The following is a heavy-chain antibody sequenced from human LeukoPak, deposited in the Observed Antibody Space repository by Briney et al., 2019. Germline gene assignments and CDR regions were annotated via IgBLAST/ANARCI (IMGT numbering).Heavy chain of an antibody. CDR3: ARDSSGWTKAYYYMDV. CDR2: IIPIFGTA. D-gene: IGHD6-19*01. CDR1: GGTFSSYA. Sequence: SAKVSCKASGGTFSSYAISWVRQAPGQGLEWMGGIIPIFGTANYAQKFQGRVTITTDESTSTAYMELSSLRSEDTAVYYCARDSSGWTKAYYYMDVWGKGTTVTVSS. V-gene: IGHV1-69*05. J-gene: IGHJ6*03.